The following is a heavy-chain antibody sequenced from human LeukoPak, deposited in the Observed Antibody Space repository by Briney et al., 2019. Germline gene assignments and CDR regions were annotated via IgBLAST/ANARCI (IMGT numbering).Heavy chain of an antibody. CDR2: IYHSRYT. Sequence: SETLSLTCAVHGVSFSRNYWSWIRQPPGKGLEWIGEIYHSRYTTYNPSLKSRVTISADTSEKQLSLSLTSVTAADTALYYCATIRCSNTDNSCYNYWGQGTLVTVSS. CDR3: ATIRCSNTDNSCYNY. J-gene: IGHJ4*02. V-gene: IGHV4-34*01. CDR1: GVSFSRNY. D-gene: IGHD2/OR15-2a*01.